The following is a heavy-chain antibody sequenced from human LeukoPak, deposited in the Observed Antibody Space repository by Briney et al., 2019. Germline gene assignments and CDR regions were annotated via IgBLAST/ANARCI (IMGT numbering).Heavy chain of an antibody. J-gene: IGHJ3*02. CDR3: ARGPVTGDAFDI. CDR1: GGSFSGYY. D-gene: IGHD4-17*01. Sequence: KPSETLSLTCAVYGGSFSGYYCSWIRQPPGKGLEWIGEINHSGSTNYNPSLKSRVTISVDTSKNQFSLKLSSVTAADTAVYYSARGPVTGDAFDIWGQGTMVTVSS. CDR2: INHSGST. V-gene: IGHV4-34*01.